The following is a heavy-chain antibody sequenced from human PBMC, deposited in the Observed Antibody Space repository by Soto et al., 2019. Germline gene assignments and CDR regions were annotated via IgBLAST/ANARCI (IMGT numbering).Heavy chain of an antibody. CDR2: IYYSGST. D-gene: IGHD3-3*02. Sequence: TLSLTCTVSGGSISSYYWSWIRQPPGKGLEWIGYIYYSGSTNYNPSLKSRVTISVDTSKNQFSLKLSSVTAADTAVYYCASPKIAFYNWFDPWAQGTLVTVSS. CDR3: ASPKIAFYNWFDP. V-gene: IGHV4-59*08. CDR1: GGSISSYY. J-gene: IGHJ5*02.